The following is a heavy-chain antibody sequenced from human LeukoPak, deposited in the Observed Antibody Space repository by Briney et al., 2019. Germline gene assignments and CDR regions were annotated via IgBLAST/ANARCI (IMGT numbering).Heavy chain of an antibody. CDR1: GGSISGYY. J-gene: IGHJ4*02. V-gene: IGHV4-59*08. Sequence: PSETLSLTCTVSGGSISGYYWSWIRQPPGKGLDYIGYIYYSGSTNYNPSLNSRITMSVDTSKNQFSLKLTSVTAADTAVYYCARHYYRSSGYYYFDYWGQGTLVTVSS. D-gene: IGHD3-22*01. CDR3: ARHYYRSSGYYYFDY. CDR2: IYYSGST.